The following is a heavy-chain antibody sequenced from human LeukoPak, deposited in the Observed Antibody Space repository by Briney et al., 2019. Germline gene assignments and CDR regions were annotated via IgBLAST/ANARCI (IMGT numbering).Heavy chain of an antibody. V-gene: IGHV1-2*02. J-gene: IGHJ6*03. CDR2: INPNSGGT. D-gene: IGHD3-10*01. CDR3: ARGNYGSGSYYKDYYYMDV. CDR1: GYTFTGYY. Sequence: ASVKVSCKASGYTFTGYYMHWVRQAPGQGLEWMGWINPNSGGTNYAQKFQGRVTMTRDTSISTAYMELSRLRSDDTAVYYCARGNYGSGSYYKDYYYMDVWGKGTTVTVSS.